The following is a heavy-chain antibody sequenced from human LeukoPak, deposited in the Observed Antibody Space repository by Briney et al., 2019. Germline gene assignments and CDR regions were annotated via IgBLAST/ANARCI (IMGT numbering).Heavy chain of an antibody. CDR3: AHTVTYSLGDAFDI. J-gene: IGHJ3*02. D-gene: IGHD2-15*01. CDR2: IYWDDAK. CDR1: GFSLSTSGVG. V-gene: IGHV2-5*02. Sequence: SGPTLVNPTQTLTLTCTFSGFSLSTSGVGVGWIRQPPRKALEWLALIYWDDAKRYSPSLKSRLTITQDTSNNQVDLTMTNMDPVDTATYYCAHTVTYSLGDAFDIWGQGTMVTVSS.